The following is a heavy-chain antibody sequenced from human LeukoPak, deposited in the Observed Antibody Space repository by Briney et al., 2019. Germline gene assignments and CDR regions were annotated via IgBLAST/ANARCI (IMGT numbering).Heavy chain of an antibody. Sequence: ASVKVSCKASGYTFTSYGISWVRQAPGQGLEWMGWINPNSGGTNCAQKFQGRVTMTRDTSISTAYMELSRLRSDDTAVYYCASLPPRQWLGDYWGQGTLVTVSS. J-gene: IGHJ4*02. V-gene: IGHV1-2*02. CDR2: INPNSGGT. CDR3: ASLPPRQWLGDY. CDR1: GYTFTSYG. D-gene: IGHD6-19*01.